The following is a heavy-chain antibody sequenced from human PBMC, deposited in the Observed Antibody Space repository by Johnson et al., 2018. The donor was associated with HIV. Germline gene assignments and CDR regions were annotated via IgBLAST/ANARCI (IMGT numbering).Heavy chain of an antibody. CDR2: ISGSGGST. J-gene: IGHJ3*02. CDR1: GFTFSSYA. CDR3: ARRDNDAFDI. V-gene: IGHV3-23*04. Sequence: MLLVESGGGLVQPGGSLRLSCAASGFTFSSYAMSWVRQAPGKGLEWVSAISGSGGSTYYADSVKGRFTISRDNSKNTLYLQMGSLRAEDMAVYYCARRDNDAFDIWGQGTMVTVSS.